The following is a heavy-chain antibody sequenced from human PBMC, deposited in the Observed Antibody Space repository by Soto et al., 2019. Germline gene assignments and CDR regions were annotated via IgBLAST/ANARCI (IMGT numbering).Heavy chain of an antibody. V-gene: IGHV3-7*01. CDR3: ARAQLPPECSSASCYVDY. J-gene: IGHJ4*02. CDR2: IKRDGSEK. CDR1: GFTFSSYW. D-gene: IGHD2-2*01. Sequence: EVKLVESRGGLVQPGGSLRVSCAASGFTFSSYWMTWVRQVPGKGLEWVANIKRDGSEKYYVDSVRGRFTISRDNAQDSLYLHMNSLRAEDTAVYYCARAQLPPECSSASCYVDYWGQGALVTVSS.